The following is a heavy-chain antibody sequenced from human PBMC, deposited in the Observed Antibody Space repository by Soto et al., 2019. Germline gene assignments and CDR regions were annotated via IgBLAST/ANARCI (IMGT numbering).Heavy chain of an antibody. CDR1: GYTFTSYG. CDR2: ISAYNGNT. J-gene: IGHJ6*02. D-gene: IGHD2-2*01. Sequence: ASVKVSCKASGYTFTSYGISWVRQAPGQGLEWMGWISAYNGNTNYAQKLQGRVTMTTDTSTSTAYMELRSLRSDDTAVYYCARVELIVVVPAALGRDGWRQGTTVPVSS. CDR3: ARVELIVVVPAALGRDG. V-gene: IGHV1-18*04.